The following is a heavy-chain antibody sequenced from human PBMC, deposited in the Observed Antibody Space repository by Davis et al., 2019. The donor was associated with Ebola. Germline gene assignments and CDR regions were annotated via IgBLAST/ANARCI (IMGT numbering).Heavy chain of an antibody. CDR1: GYSLTSYW. D-gene: IGHD1-26*01. CDR2: IYPGDSDT. V-gene: IGHV5-51*01. CDR3: ARHWGGLKWELLTPLPDAFDI. Sequence: GGSLTLSCKGSGYSLTSYWIGWVRQLPGKGLEWTGFIYPGDSDTRYSPSFQGQVTISADKSISTAYLQWSSLKASDTAMYYCARHWGGLKWELLTPLPDAFDIWGQGTMVTVSS. J-gene: IGHJ3*02.